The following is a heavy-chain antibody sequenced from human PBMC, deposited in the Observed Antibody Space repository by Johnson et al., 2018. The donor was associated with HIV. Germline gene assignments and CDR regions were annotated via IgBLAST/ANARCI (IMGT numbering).Heavy chain of an antibody. Sequence: QVQLVESGGGVVQPGRSLRLSCAASGFTFSSYAMHWVRQAPGKGLEWVAVISYDGSNKYYADSVKGRFTISRDNSKNTLYLQMNSLRAEDTALYYCARVRGDCNGASCYRWGTFDIWGQGTMVTVSS. CDR1: GFTFSSYA. V-gene: IGHV3-30*04. D-gene: IGHD2-15*01. CDR2: ISYDGSNK. CDR3: ARVRGDCNGASCYRWGTFDI. J-gene: IGHJ3*02.